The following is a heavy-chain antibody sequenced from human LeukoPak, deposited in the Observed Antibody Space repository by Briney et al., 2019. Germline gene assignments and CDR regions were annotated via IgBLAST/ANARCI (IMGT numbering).Heavy chain of an antibody. J-gene: IGHJ4*02. CDR2: IWRDGSHR. CDR3: ARDDILTGYTIDY. Sequence: PGGSLRLSCAVSGFTFRDYGMHWVRQAPGKGLEWVALIWRDGSHRYYADSVKGRITISRDDSENTLYLQMNSLRAEDTAMYYCARDDILTGYTIDYWGQGTLVTDSS. CDR1: GFTFRDYG. D-gene: IGHD3-9*01. V-gene: IGHV3-33*01.